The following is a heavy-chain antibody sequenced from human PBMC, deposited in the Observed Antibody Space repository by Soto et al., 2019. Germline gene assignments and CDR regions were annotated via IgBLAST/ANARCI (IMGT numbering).Heavy chain of an antibody. CDR1: GFTFSSYA. J-gene: IGHJ4*02. Sequence: GGSLRLSCAASGFTFSSYAMSWVRQAPGKGLEWVSAISGSGGSTYYADSVKGRFTISRDNSKNTLYLQMNSLRAEDTAVYYCANLIRFNYYDSSGYPSNFDYWGQGTLLTVSS. CDR3: ANLIRFNYYDSSGYPSNFDY. D-gene: IGHD3-22*01. CDR2: ISGSGGST. V-gene: IGHV3-23*01.